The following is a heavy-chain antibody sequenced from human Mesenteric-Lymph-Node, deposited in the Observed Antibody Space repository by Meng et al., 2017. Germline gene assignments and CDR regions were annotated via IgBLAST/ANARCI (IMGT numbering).Heavy chain of an antibody. CDR2: MNPDSGAT. Sequence: ASVKVSCKASGYTFSDYYFHWVRQARGQGLEWMGWMNPDSGATNYAQKFQGRVTMTRDKSISTAYMELSRLRSEDTAMYYCATNSGYSSGWYDYWGQGTLVTVSS. J-gene: IGHJ4*02. CDR1: GYTFSDYY. CDR3: ATNSGYSSGWYDY. D-gene: IGHD6-19*01. V-gene: IGHV1-2*02.